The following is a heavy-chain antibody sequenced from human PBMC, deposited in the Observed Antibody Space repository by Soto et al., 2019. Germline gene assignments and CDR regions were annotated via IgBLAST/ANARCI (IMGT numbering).Heavy chain of an antibody. CDR2: SRSKADNYIT. J-gene: IGHJ4*02. Sequence: GGSLRLSCAVSGFTFSDYFMDWVRQAPGKGLEWVGRSRSKADNYITEYAASVKGRFIISRDDSKSSLYLQMNSLKTEDTAVYFCARVSSSCRADYCYFDNWGQGTLVTVSS. D-gene: IGHD2-21*01. CDR3: ARVSSSCRADYCYFDN. CDR1: GFTFSDYF. V-gene: IGHV3-72*01.